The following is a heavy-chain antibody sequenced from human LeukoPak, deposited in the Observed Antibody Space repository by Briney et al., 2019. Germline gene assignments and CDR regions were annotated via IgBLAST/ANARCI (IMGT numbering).Heavy chain of an antibody. V-gene: IGHV4-4*02. CDR3: ARYEEFSTGYSASSPRHYFGH. CDR1: GGSISNTNW. Sequence: SETLSLTCGVSGGSISNTNWWTWVRQPPGKGLECIGHIYYTGSTYYKPSLESRVTIPVDTAKNQISLKLTSVAAADTAVYYCARYEEFSTGYSASSPRHYFGHWGQGTLVTVSS. CDR2: IYYTGST. J-gene: IGHJ4*02. D-gene: IGHD3/OR15-3a*01.